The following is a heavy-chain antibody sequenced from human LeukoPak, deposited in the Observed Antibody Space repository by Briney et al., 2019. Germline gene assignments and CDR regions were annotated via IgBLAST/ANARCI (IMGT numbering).Heavy chain of an antibody. V-gene: IGHV1-46*01. D-gene: IGHD6-19*01. J-gene: IGHJ6*02. Sequence: VASVKVSCKASGYTFTSYYMHWVRQAPGQGLEWMGIINPSGGSTSYAQKFQGRVTMTRDTSTSTVYMELSSLRSEDTAVYYCARDLIIAVAGPPNHYYYGMDVWGQGTTVTVSS. CDR2: INPSGGST. CDR3: ARDLIIAVAGPPNHYYYGMDV. CDR1: GYTFTSYY.